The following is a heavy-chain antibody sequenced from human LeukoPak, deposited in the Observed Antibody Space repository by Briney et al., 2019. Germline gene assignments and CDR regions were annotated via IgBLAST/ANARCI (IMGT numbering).Heavy chain of an antibody. V-gene: IGHV3-23*01. CDR1: GFTFSSYA. CDR2: ISGSGGST. Sequence: GGSLRLSCAATGFTFSSYAMSWVRQAPGKGLEWVSAISGSGGSTYYADSVKGRFTISRDNSKNTLYLRMNSLRAEDTAVYYCAKVGTYGGFDFDYWGQGTLVTVSS. CDR3: AKVGTYGGFDFDY. J-gene: IGHJ4*02. D-gene: IGHD1-26*01.